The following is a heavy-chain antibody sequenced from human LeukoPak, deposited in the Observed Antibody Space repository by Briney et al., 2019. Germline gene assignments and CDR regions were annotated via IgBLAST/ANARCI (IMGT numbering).Heavy chain of an antibody. CDR1: GYTFTGYY. J-gene: IGHJ3*02. D-gene: IGHD1-26*01. CDR3: ARSRYSVSYREAFDI. Sequence: ASVKVSCKASGYTFTGYYMHWVRQAPGQGLEWMGWLNPNSGGTNYAQKFQGRVTMTRDTSISTAYMELSRLRSDDTAVYYCARSRYSVSYREAFDIWGQGTMVTVSS. V-gene: IGHV1-2*02. CDR2: LNPNSGGT.